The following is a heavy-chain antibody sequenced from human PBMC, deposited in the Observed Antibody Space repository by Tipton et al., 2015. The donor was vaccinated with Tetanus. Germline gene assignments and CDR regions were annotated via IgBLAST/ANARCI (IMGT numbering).Heavy chain of an antibody. CDR2: IYTSGST. CDR1: VGAIIDSY. D-gene: IGHD4-17*01. J-gene: IGHJ4*02. Sequence: GLVKPSETLSLNCTVSVGAIIDSYWGWIRQSPGKGLEWIGRIYTSGSTNYNPSLKSRVTMSVDTSKNQFSLKLSSVTAADTAVYYCARDRDGDYAAFDYWGQGTLVTVSS. V-gene: IGHV4-4*07. CDR3: ARDRDGDYAAFDY.